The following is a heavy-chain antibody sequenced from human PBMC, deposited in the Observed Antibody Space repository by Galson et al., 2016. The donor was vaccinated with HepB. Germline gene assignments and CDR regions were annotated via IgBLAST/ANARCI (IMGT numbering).Heavy chain of an antibody. V-gene: IGHV1-18*04. Sequence: SVKVSCKASGYAFTRYGITWVRQAPGQGLEWMGWISGYNGLRNYAQKFRGRVTMTTDTSTNVAYMELRSLRSDDTAVYYCARDRNPISWYFDLWGRGTLVTVSS. J-gene: IGHJ2*01. CDR1: GYAFTRYG. CDR2: ISGYNGLR. CDR3: ARDRNPISWYFDL.